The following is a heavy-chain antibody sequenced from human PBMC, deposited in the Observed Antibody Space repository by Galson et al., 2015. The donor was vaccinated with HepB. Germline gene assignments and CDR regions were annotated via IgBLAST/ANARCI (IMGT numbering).Heavy chain of an antibody. CDR2: IIPIFGTA. CDR3: ASPSFRPNYCSSTSCYTGFDY. V-gene: IGHV1-69*13. J-gene: IGHJ4*02. Sequence: SVKVSCKASGGTFSSYAISWVRQAPGQGLEWMGGIIPIFGTANYAQKFQGRVTITADESTSTAYMELSSLRSEDTAVYYCASPSFRPNYCSSTSCYTGFDYWGQGTLVTVSS. D-gene: IGHD2-2*02. CDR1: GGTFSSYA.